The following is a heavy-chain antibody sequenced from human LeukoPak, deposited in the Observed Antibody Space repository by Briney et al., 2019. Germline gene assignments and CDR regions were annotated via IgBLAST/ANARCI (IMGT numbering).Heavy chain of an antibody. V-gene: IGHV4-61*08. CDR1: GGSINSGDYY. Sequence: PSETLSLTCTVSGGSINSGDYYWSWIRQPPGKGLEWIGYIYYSGGTKYNPSLMSRVTISVDRAQSQFSLSLTSVTAADTAVYYCARDGLFDSSGYYMDSWGQGTLVIVSS. CDR2: IYYSGGT. J-gene: IGHJ4*02. CDR3: ARDGLFDSSGYYMDS. D-gene: IGHD3-22*01.